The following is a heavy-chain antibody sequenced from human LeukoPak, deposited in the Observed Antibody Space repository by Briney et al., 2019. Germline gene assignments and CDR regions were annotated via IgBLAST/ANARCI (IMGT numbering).Heavy chain of an antibody. J-gene: IGHJ6*02. D-gene: IGHD6-19*01. CDR2: ISWNSGSI. Sequence: GRSLRLSCAASGFTFDDYAMHWVRQAPGKGLEWVSGISWNSGSIGYADSVKGRFTISRDNAKNSLYLQMNSLRAEDTALYYCAKDIGVAGYYYGMDVWGQGTTATVSS. V-gene: IGHV3-9*01. CDR1: GFTFDDYA. CDR3: AKDIGVAGYYYGMDV.